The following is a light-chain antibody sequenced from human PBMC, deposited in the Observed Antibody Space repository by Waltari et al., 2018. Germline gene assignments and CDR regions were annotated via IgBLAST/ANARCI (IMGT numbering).Light chain of an antibody. V-gene: IGKV1-12*01. CDR1: QDISIW. CDR3: QQTNSFPYT. Sequence: DIQMTQSPSSVSEAAGDRVTIPCRASQDISIWLAWYQQKTGTAPKLLIYGASSLQSGVPSRFSGSGSGTHFTLTVSSLQPEDFATYYCQQTNSFPYTFGQGTKLEIK. CDR2: GAS. J-gene: IGKJ2*01.